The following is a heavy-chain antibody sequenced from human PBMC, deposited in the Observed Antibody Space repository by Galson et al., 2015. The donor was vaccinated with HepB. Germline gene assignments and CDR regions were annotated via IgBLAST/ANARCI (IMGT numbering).Heavy chain of an antibody. Sequence: SLRLSCAASGFTFSNAWMSWVRQAPGKGLEWIGRIKSKADGGTRDYAAPVKGRFTISRDDSKNTLYLQMNSLKTEDTAVYYCTKVGLWLKGNWFDPWGHGTLVTVSS. J-gene: IGHJ5*02. CDR3: TKVGLWLKGNWFDP. D-gene: IGHD6-19*01. V-gene: IGHV3-15*01. CDR1: GFTFSNAW. CDR2: IKSKADGGTR.